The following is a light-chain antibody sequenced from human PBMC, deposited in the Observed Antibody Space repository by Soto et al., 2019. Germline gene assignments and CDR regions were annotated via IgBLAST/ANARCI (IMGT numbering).Light chain of an antibody. J-gene: IGLJ2*01. CDR1: SSDVGAYNY. CDR3: SSYTSTNSL. Sequence: QSALTQPASVSGSPGESITISCTGTSSDVGAYNYVSWYQQHPGKAPKLMIYDVSNRPSGVSNRFSGSKSGNTASLTISGLQAEDEADYYCSSYTSTNSLFGGGTMLTVL. CDR2: DVS. V-gene: IGLV2-14*03.